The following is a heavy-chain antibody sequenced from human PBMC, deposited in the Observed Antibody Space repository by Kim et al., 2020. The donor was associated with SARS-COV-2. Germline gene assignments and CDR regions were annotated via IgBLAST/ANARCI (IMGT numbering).Heavy chain of an antibody. D-gene: IGHD6-25*01. J-gene: IGHJ6*02. CDR2: ITYDGSNK. CDR3: TKDRGRIAANYYYYGIDV. Sequence: GGSLRLSCAASGFTFSSYAMHWVRQAPGKGLEWVAVITYDGSNKYYTDSVKGRFTISRDYSKNTVNLQMNSLRGEDTAIYYCTKDRGRIAANYYYYGIDVWGQGTTVTVSS. CDR1: GFTFSSYA. V-gene: IGHV3-30*18.